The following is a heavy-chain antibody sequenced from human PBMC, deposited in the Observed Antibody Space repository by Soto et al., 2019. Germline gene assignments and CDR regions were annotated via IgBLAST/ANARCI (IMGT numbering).Heavy chain of an antibody. CDR3: ARQRSYGYFGALAI. CDR1: VSSFTRYW. J-gene: IGHJ3*02. D-gene: IGHD6-25*01. CDR2: IYPGDSDT. Sequence: GESLNISCKGSVSSFTRYWIGWLRQMPGEVLEWLGIIYPGDSDTRYSPTFQGQVTISADKSISNAYLQWRSLKASDTAMYYGARQRSYGYFGALAIWGQGTIVNVS. V-gene: IGHV5-51*01.